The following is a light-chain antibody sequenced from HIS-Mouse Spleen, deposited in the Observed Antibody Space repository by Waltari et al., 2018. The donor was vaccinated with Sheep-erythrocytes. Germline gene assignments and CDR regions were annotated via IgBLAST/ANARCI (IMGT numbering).Light chain of an antibody. CDR2: DAS. Sequence: DIQMTQSPSSLSASVGARVTITCQASQDMSNYLNWYQQKPGKAPKLLIYDASNLETGVTSRFSGSGSVTDFTFTISSLQPADNATYYCQQYDNLPLTFGLGTKLEIK. CDR1: QDMSNY. J-gene: IGKJ4*01. V-gene: IGKV1-33*01. CDR3: QQYDNLPLT.